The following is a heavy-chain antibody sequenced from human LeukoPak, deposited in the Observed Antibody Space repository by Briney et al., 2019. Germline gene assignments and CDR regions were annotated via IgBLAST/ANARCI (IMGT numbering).Heavy chain of an antibody. CDR1: GFTFSSYT. Sequence: GGSLRLSCAASGFTFSSYTMNWVRQAPGKGLEWVSYISSSDSTIYYADSVKGRFTISRDNAKNSLYLQMNSLRAEDTAVYYCARGYYCGGDCWNFDYWGQGTLVTVSS. CDR2: ISSSDSTI. D-gene: IGHD2-21*02. CDR3: ARGYYCGGDCWNFDY. J-gene: IGHJ4*02. V-gene: IGHV3-48*04.